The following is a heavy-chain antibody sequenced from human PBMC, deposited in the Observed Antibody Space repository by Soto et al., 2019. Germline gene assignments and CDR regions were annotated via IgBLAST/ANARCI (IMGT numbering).Heavy chain of an antibody. CDR3: ARDSGEFVLVPAAPHY. D-gene: IGHD2-2*01. CDR2: INAGNGNT. CDR1: GYTFTSYA. V-gene: IGHV1-3*01. Sequence: ASVKVSCKASGYTFTSYAMHWVRQAPGQRLEWMGWINAGNGNTKYSQKFQGRVTITRDPSAGTAYMELTSLRSEDTAVYYCARDSGEFVLVPAAPHYWGQGTLVTVSS. J-gene: IGHJ4*02.